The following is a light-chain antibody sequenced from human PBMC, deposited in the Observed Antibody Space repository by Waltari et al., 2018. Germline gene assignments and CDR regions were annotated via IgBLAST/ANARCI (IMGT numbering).Light chain of an antibody. CDR2: EDT. J-gene: IGLJ2*01. V-gene: IGLV2-23*02. Sequence: QSAPAQPAFVSGAPGQSITHPCTGNPRYLGGFKPFSWYQPHPGKAPKLLIYEDTKRPSGASNRFSGSKSDNTASLTISGLQAEDEAEYYCCSYRGGGTFRFGGGTRLTVL. CDR1: PRYLGGFKP. CDR3: CSYRGGGTFR.